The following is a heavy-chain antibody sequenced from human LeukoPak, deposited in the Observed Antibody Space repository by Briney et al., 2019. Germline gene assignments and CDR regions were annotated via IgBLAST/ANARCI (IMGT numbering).Heavy chain of an antibody. CDR3: AKAPTVVITPAQEYFQH. CDR1: GFTFSSYA. Sequence: GGSLRLSCAASGFTFSSYAMSWVRQAPGKGLEWVSAISGSGGSTYYADSVKGRFTISRDNSKNTLYLQMNSLRAEDTAVYYCAKAPTVVITPAQEYFQHWGQGTLVTVSS. D-gene: IGHD3-22*01. J-gene: IGHJ1*01. CDR2: ISGSGGST. V-gene: IGHV3-23*01.